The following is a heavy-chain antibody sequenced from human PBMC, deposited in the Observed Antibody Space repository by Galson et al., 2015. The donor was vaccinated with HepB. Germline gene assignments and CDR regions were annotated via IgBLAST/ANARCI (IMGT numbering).Heavy chain of an antibody. V-gene: IGHV3-73*01. J-gene: IGHJ6*03. Sequence: SLRLSCAASGFTFSGSAMHWVRQASGKGLEWVGRIRGKTNSYATAYAASVKGRFTISRDDSKNTAYLQMNSLKIEDTAVYYCSRGAFIHDSWSARLGYSYYYMVVGAKGPRSPSP. D-gene: IGHD3-3*01. CDR1: GFTFSGSA. CDR3: SRGAFIHDSWSARLGYSYYYMVV. CDR2: IRGKTNSYAT.